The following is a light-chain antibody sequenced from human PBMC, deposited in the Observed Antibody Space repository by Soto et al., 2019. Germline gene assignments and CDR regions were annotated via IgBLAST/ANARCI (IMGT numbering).Light chain of an antibody. CDR1: QSISSW. CDR2: KAS. Sequence: DIQMTQSPSTLSASVGDRVTITCRASQSISSWLAWYQQKPGKAPKLLIYKASSLESGVPSRFRGSGAGTEFTLTISSLQPDDFAPCYSQQYNNYWTFGQGTKVEIK. J-gene: IGKJ1*01. CDR3: QQYNNYWT. V-gene: IGKV1-5*03.